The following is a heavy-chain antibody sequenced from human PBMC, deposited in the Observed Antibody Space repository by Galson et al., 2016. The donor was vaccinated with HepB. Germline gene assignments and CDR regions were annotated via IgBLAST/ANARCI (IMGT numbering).Heavy chain of an antibody. CDR2: ISDSGLT. CDR1: GDSISSSKFF. V-gene: IGHV4-39*01. D-gene: IGHD1-26*01. Sequence: SETLSLTCAVSGDSISSSKFFWGWLRQPPGKGLEWIGSISDSGLTKYNPSLQSRVTVSVDTSKNQISLKLSSVTATDTAVYYCARLTWEVLGWFDTWGQGTLVTVSS. CDR3: ARLTWEVLGWFDT. J-gene: IGHJ5*02.